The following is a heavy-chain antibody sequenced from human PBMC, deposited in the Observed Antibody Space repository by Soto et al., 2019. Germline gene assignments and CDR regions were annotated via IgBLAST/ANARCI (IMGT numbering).Heavy chain of an antibody. CDR1: GYSFTSYW. D-gene: IGHD5-12*01. J-gene: IGHJ6*03. Sequence: EVQLVQSGAEVKKPGESLKISCKGSGYSFTSYWIGWVRQMPGKGLEWMGIIYPGDSDTRYSPSFQGQVTISADKSISTAYLQWSSLKASDTAMYYCARQGAWGGVATIPPYYYYYYMDVWGKGTTVTVSS. CDR2: IYPGDSDT. V-gene: IGHV5-51*01. CDR3: ARQGAWGGVATIPPYYYYYYMDV.